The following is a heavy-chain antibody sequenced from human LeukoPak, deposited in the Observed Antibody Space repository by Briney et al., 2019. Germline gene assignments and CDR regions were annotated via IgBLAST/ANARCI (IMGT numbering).Heavy chain of an antibody. CDR3: ASPYSSGWYGY. V-gene: IGHV1-69*13. CDR1: GYTLTELS. D-gene: IGHD6-19*01. J-gene: IGHJ4*02. CDR2: IIPIFGTA. Sequence: SVKVSCKVSGYTLTELSMHWVRQAPGQGLEWMGGIIPIFGTANYAQKFQGRVTITADESTSTAYMELSSLRSEDTAVYYCASPYSSGWYGYWGQGTLVTVSS.